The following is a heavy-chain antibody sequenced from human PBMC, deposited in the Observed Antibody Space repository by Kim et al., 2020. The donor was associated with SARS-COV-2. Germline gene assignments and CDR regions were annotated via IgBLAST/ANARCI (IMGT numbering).Heavy chain of an antibody. CDR2: ST. J-gene: IGHJ4*02. D-gene: IGHD2-8*01. V-gene: IGHV4-39*07. CDR3: ASIRPNMGDY. Sequence: STYCNPPLKSRVTISVDTSKNQFSLKLSSVTAADTAVYYCASIRPNMGDYWGQGTLVTVSS.